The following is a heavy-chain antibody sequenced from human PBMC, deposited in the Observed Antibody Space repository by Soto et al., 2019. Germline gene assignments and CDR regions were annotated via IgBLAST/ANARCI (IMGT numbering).Heavy chain of an antibody. V-gene: IGHV3-23*01. Sequence: EVQLLESGGGLXQPGGSLRLSCAASGFTLSSYAMSWVRQTPGKGLKWVSTIVASGTSTYYADSVKGRFTISKDNSKNTLSLQMNSLRAEDTALYYCANGWSNDWYGPLPSWGLGNLVTVSS. D-gene: IGHD6-19*01. J-gene: IGHJ5*02. CDR2: IVASGTST. CDR3: ANGWSNDWYGPLPS. CDR1: GFTLSSYA.